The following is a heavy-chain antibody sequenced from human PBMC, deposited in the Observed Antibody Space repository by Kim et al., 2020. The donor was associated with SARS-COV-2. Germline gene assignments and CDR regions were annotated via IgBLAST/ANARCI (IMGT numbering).Heavy chain of an antibody. V-gene: IGHV4-59*08. D-gene: IGHD3-10*01. J-gene: IGHJ6*02. Sequence: SETLSLTCTVSGGSISSYYWSWIRQPPGKGLEWIGYIYYSGSTNYNPSLKSRVTISVDTSKNQFSLKLSSVTAADTAVYYCARQGYYYGSGSYYYYYYGMDVWGQGTTVTVSS. CDR3: ARQGYYYGSGSYYYYYYGMDV. CDR1: GGSISSYY. CDR2: IYYSGST.